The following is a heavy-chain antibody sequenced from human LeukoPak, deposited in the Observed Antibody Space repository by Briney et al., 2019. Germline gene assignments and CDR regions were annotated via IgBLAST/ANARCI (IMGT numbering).Heavy chain of an antibody. CDR1: GFTFSSYA. V-gene: IGHV3-23*01. CDR3: AKCESPITMIVVVTGGLFDY. Sequence: GGSLRLSCAASGFTFSSYAMSWVRQAPGKGLEWVSAISGSGGGTYYADSVKGRFTISRDNSKNTLYLQMNSLRAEDTAVYYCAKCESPITMIVVVTGGLFDYWGQGTLVTVSS. J-gene: IGHJ4*02. D-gene: IGHD3-22*01. CDR2: ISGSGGGT.